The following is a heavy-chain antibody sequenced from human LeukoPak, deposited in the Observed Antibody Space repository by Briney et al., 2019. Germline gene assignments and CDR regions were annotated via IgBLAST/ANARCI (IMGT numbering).Heavy chain of an antibody. CDR1: GFTFSSYG. V-gene: IGHV3-74*01. D-gene: IGHD3-9*01. Sequence: PGGSLRLSCAASGFTFSSYGIRWVRQAPGKGLVWVSRVKYDGSTTTYADSVKGRFTISRDNAKNILHLQMNSLRVEDTAVYYCARGSDCLLFDYWGQGTLVTVSS. J-gene: IGHJ4*02. CDR2: VKYDGSTT. CDR3: ARGSDCLLFDY.